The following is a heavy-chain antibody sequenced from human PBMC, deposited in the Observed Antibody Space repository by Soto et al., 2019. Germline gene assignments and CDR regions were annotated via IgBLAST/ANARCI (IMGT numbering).Heavy chain of an antibody. D-gene: IGHD3-10*01. J-gene: IGHJ3*02. V-gene: IGHV1-24*01. CDR1: GYTLTELS. Sequence: ASVKVSCKVSGYTLTELSMHWVRQAPGKGLEWMGGFDPEDGETIYAQKFQGRVTMTEDTSTDTAYMELSSLRSEDTAVYYCATVRYYGSGLKGIFDDFDIWGQGTMVTLAS. CDR3: ATVRYYGSGLKGIFDDFDI. CDR2: FDPEDGET.